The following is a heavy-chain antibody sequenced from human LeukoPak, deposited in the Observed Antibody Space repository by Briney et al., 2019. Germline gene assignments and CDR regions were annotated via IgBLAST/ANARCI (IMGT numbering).Heavy chain of an antibody. J-gene: IGHJ3*02. CDR2: ISSSGTTI. Sequence: GGSLRLSCAASGFTFSDYYMSWIRQAPGKGLEWVSYISSSGTTIYNADSVKGRFTISRDNAKNSLYLQMNSLRAEDTAVYYCAKLCLGVVPAAKGPAFDIWGQGTMVTVSS. CDR3: AKLCLGVVPAAKGPAFDI. CDR1: GFTFSDYY. D-gene: IGHD2-2*01. V-gene: IGHV3-11*04.